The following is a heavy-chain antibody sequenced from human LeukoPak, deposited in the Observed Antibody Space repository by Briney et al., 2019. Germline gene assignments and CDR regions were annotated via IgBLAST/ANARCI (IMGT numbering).Heavy chain of an antibody. CDR1: GGSISSYY. CDR3: ARGYSSWGAFDI. D-gene: IGHD6-13*01. CDR2: IYYSGST. Sequence: SETLSLTCTVSGGSISSYYWSWIRQPPGKGLEWIGYIYYSGSTNYNPSLESRVTISVDTSKNQFSLKLSSVTAADTAVYYCARGYSSWGAFDIWGQGTIVTVSS. J-gene: IGHJ3*02. V-gene: IGHV4-59*01.